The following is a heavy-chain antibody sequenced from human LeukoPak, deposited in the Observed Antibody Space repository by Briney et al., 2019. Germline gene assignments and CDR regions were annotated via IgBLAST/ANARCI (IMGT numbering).Heavy chain of an antibody. CDR1: GYTFTSYG. Sequence: EASVKVSCKASGYTFTSYGISWVRQAPGQGLEWMGWIRAYNGNTNSAQKLKGRLTMTTDTSTSTAYMELRSLRSDDTAVYYCAIGLFLSGYYCFAYWGQGTLLTVSS. CDR3: AIGLFLSGYYCFAY. V-gene: IGHV1-18*04. J-gene: IGHJ4*02. CDR2: IRAYNGNT. D-gene: IGHD3-9*01.